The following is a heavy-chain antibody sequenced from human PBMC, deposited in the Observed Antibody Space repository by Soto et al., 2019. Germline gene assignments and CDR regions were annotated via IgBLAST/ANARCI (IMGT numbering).Heavy chain of an antibody. D-gene: IGHD6-19*01. Sequence: GGSLRISCAALGFTFSAYSMSWLRQAPGKGLDWVSTISTTYKIYYTDSVNGRFTISRDNAQNSLYLEMNSLRVEDTDVYYCARDGSGWSRSPWGQGTLVTVS. J-gene: IGHJ5*02. CDR1: GFTFSAYS. CDR3: ARDGSGWSRSP. V-gene: IGHV3-21*01. CDR2: ISTTYKI.